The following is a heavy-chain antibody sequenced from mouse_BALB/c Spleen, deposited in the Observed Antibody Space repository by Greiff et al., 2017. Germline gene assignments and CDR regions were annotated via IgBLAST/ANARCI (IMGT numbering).Heavy chain of an antibody. CDR3: ASTMIKGFDY. J-gene: IGHJ2*01. CDR1: GFTFSSYG. V-gene: IGHV5-6*02. Sequence: DVMLVESGGDLVKPGGSLKLSCAASGFTFSSYGMSWVRQTPDKRLEWVATISSGGSYTYYPDSVKGRFTISRDNAKNTLYLQMSSLKSEDTAMYYCASTMIKGFDYWGQGTTLTVSS. D-gene: IGHD2-4*01. CDR2: ISSGGSYT.